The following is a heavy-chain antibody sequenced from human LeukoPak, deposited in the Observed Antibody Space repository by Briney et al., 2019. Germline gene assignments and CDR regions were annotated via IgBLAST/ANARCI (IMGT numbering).Heavy chain of an antibody. D-gene: IGHD3-22*01. CDR3: ATNRYYYDSSGYYYRFDP. CDR2: IIPIFGTA. J-gene: IGHJ5*02. CDR1: GGTFSSYA. V-gene: IGHV1-69*01. Sequence: GASVKVSCKASGGTFSSYAISWVRQAPGQGLEWMGGIIPIFGTANYAQKFQGRVTITADESTSTAYMELSSLRSEDTAVYYCATNRYYYDSSGYYYRFDPWGQGTLVTVSS.